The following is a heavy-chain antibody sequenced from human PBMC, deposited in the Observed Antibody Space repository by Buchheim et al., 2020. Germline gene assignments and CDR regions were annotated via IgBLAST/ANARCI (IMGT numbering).Heavy chain of an antibody. D-gene: IGHD6-6*01. CDR2: IWSDGSSA. CDR3: ARPGGNHHGRSSLGYLDY. J-gene: IGHJ4*02. CDR1: GFTFSSYG. V-gene: IGHV3-33*01. Sequence: QEQLVESGGGVVQPGKSLRLSCTASGFTFSSYGMHWVRQAPGKGLEWVAVIWSDGSSAYYADSVKGRFTISRDNSKNTLYLQMNSLRAEDTAVYYCARPGGNHHGRSSLGYLDYWGQGTL.